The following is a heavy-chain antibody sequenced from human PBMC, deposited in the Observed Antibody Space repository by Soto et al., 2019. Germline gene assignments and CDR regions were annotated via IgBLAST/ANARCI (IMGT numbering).Heavy chain of an antibody. Sequence: SETLSLTCAVSGYSISSGYYWGWIRQPPGKGLEWIGSIYHSGSTYYNPSLKSRVTISVDTSKNQFSLKLSSVTAADTAVYYCARDLGQYSSSVDSGMDVWGQGTTVTVPS. CDR1: GYSISSGYY. D-gene: IGHD6-6*01. J-gene: IGHJ6*02. CDR2: IYHSGST. V-gene: IGHV4-38-2*02. CDR3: ARDLGQYSSSVDSGMDV.